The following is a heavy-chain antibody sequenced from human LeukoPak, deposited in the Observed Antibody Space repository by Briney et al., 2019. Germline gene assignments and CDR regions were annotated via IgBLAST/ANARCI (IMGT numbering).Heavy chain of an antibody. J-gene: IGHJ4*02. V-gene: IGHV5-10-1*01. CDR2: IDPSDSYT. Sequence: GESLRISCKGSGYSFTSYWISWVRQMPGTGLEWMGRIDPSDSYTNYSPSFQGHVAISADKSISTAYLQWSSLKASDTAMYYCARHLYDSSGYYYFDYWGQGTLVTVSS. CDR1: GYSFTSYW. CDR3: ARHLYDSSGYYYFDY. D-gene: IGHD3-22*01.